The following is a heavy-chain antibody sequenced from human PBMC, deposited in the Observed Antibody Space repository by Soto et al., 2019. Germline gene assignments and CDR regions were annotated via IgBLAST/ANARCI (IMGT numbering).Heavy chain of an antibody. D-gene: IGHD3-10*01. CDR2: IKQDGSEK. Sequence: PGGSLRLSCAASGFTFSNYWMSWVRQAPGKGLEWVAYIKQDGSEKDYVDSVKGRFTISRDNAKNSLYLLLNSLRAEDTAVYYCARLHSGSYYLDYWGQGSLVTVSS. CDR1: GFTFSNYW. J-gene: IGHJ4*02. V-gene: IGHV3-7*01. CDR3: ARLHSGSYYLDY.